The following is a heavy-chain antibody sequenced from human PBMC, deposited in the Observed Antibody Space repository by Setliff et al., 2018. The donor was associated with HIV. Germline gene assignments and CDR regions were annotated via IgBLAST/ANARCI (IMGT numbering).Heavy chain of an antibody. CDR3: ARLWVTTKEQLEHSSLFDI. V-gene: IGHV5-51*01. CDR2: IYPRDSKI. D-gene: IGHD1-1*01. Sequence: PGESLKISCVGSEYAFSNYWIGWVRQMPGKGLEWMGIIYPRDSKIRYSPSFQGQVTFSVDKSLNTAYLQWSSLKVSDSAMYYCARLWVTTKEQLEHSSLFDIWGQGTMVTVSS. J-gene: IGHJ3*02. CDR1: EYAFSNYW.